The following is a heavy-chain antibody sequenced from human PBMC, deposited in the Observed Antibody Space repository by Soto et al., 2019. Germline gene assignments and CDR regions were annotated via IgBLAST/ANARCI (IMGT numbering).Heavy chain of an antibody. CDR1: GFDFKTYA. CDR2: ISQTGGTS. D-gene: IGHD3-3*01. Sequence: GGSLRLSCVTSGFDFKTYAMTWIRHIPGKGLQWVPTISQTGGTSYYVDSVRGRFTISRDNSDNVLFLQMDALRIEDTAMYYCARSLEDYSTNNFYDPWGQGTLVTVSS. CDR3: ARSLEDYSTNNFYDP. J-gene: IGHJ1*01. V-gene: IGHV3-23*01.